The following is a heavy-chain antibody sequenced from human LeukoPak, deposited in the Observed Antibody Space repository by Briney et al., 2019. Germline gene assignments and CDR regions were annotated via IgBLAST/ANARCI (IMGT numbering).Heavy chain of an antibody. D-gene: IGHD4-17*01. V-gene: IGHV4-39*07. CDR2: IYYSGST. CDR3: AREREGPYGYLDY. J-gene: IGHJ4*02. Sequence: SETLSLTCTVSGGSISSSSYYWGWIRQPPGKGLEWVGSIYYSGSTYYNPSLKSRVTISVDTSKSQFSLKLSSVTAADTAVYYCAREREGPYGYLDYWGQGTLVTVSS. CDR1: GGSISSSSYY.